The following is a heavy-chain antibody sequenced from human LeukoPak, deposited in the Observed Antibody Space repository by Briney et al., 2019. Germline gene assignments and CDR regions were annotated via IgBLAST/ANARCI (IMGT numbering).Heavy chain of an antibody. Sequence: SETLSLTCTVSGGSISSYYGSWIRQPAGKGLEWIGRIYTSGSTNYNPSLKSRVTMSVDTSKNQFSLKLSSVTAADTAVYYCARYSNYVRSYFDYWGQGTLVTVSS. J-gene: IGHJ4*02. V-gene: IGHV4-4*07. D-gene: IGHD4-11*01. CDR2: IYTSGST. CDR3: ARYSNYVRSYFDY. CDR1: GGSISSYY.